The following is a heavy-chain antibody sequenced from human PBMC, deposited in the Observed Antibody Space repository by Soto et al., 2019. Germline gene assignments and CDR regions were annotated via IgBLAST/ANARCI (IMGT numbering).Heavy chain of an antibody. CDR3: AVGIGTMSTFDY. Sequence: PSETLSLTCGVSGGSIISHYWTWIRQPPGKGLEWIGYIHYTGSTDYNPSLKSRLTISVDTSKNQFSLKLSSVTAADTAVYYCAVGIGTMSTFDYWGQGTLVTVSS. CDR2: IHYTGST. D-gene: IGHD3-22*01. CDR1: GGSIISHY. J-gene: IGHJ4*02. V-gene: IGHV4-59*11.